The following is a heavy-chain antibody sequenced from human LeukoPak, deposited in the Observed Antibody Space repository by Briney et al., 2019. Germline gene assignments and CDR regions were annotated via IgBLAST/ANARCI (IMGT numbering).Heavy chain of an antibody. D-gene: IGHD6-19*01. Sequence: GGSLRLSCAASGFTFSVFEMNWVRQAPGKGLEWVSYISSTGSWTYYADSVKGRFTISRDNAKNSLYLQMNSLRAEDTAVYYCARDGSGWHWGQGTLVTVSS. CDR3: ARDGSGWH. J-gene: IGHJ4*02. CDR1: GFTFSVFE. CDR2: ISSTGSWT. V-gene: IGHV3-48*03.